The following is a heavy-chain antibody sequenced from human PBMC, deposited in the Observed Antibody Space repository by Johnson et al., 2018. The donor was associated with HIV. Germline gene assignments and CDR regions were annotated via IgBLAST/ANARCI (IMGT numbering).Heavy chain of an antibody. Sequence: VQLVESGGGLVQPGGSLRLSCAASGFTVSSNYMSWVRQAPGKGPEWVSAIYSGGSTYYADSVKGRFTISRDNSKNTLYLQMNSLRAEDTAVYYRAREGGQWLVSSAFDIWGQGTMVTVSS. CDR3: AREGGQWLVSSAFDI. CDR2: IYSGGST. V-gene: IGHV3-66*02. D-gene: IGHD6-19*01. CDR1: GFTVSSNY. J-gene: IGHJ3*02.